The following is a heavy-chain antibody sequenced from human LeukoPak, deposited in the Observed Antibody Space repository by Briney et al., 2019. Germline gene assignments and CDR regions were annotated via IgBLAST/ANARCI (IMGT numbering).Heavy chain of an antibody. J-gene: IGHJ3*02. V-gene: IGHV4-38-2*01. CDR2: INYSGGT. CDR1: GFTFSDYN. D-gene: IGHD3-10*01. CDR3: ARYQGGTMFDI. Sequence: GSLRLSCAASGFTFSDYNMNWIRQPPGKGLEWIGSINYSGGTSYNPSLKSRLTISRDTTKNQFSLKLSSVTAADTAIYYCARYQGGTMFDIWGQGTEVTVSS.